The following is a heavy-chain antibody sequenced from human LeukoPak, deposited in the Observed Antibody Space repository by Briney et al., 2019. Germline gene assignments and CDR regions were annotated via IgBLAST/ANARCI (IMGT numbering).Heavy chain of an antibody. V-gene: IGHV4-34*01. Sequence: SETLSLTCAVYGGSFSGYYWSWIRQPPGKGLERIGEINHSGSTNYNPSLKSRVTISVDTSKNQFSLNLSSVTAADTAVYYCARGDVRLHWFDPWGQGTLVTVSS. D-gene: IGHD2-21*01. CDR3: ARGDVRLHWFDP. CDR1: GGSFSGYY. CDR2: INHSGST. J-gene: IGHJ5*02.